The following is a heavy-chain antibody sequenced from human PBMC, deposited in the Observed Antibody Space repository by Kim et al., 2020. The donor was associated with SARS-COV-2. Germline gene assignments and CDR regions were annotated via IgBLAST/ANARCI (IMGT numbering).Heavy chain of an antibody. CDR3: ARVSAKSSLDGFDI. D-gene: IGHD1-26*01. CDR1: GFTFSTYA. Sequence: GGSLRLSCAASGFTFSTYAMTWVRQAPGKGLEWVSSLTSSSAYIFYADSVKGRFTISRDNAKNSLYLQMNDLRVDDTAVYYCARVSAKSSLDGFDIWGQGTIVTVSS. CDR2: LTSSSAYI. V-gene: IGHV3-21*01. J-gene: IGHJ3*02.